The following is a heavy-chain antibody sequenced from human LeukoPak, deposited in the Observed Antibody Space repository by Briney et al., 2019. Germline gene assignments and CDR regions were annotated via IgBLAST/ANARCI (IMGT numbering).Heavy chain of an antibody. V-gene: IGHV3-21*01. CDR3: ARNFPQWQVDY. J-gene: IGHJ4*02. D-gene: IGHD2-8*01. Sequence: VSSISSSSSYIYYADSLKGRFTISRDNAKNSLYLQMNSLRAEDTAVYYCARNFPQWQVDYWGQGTLVTVSS. CDR2: ISSSSSYI.